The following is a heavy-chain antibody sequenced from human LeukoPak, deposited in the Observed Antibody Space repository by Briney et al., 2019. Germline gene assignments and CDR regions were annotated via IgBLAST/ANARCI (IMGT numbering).Heavy chain of an antibody. CDR1: GFTFSTYR. J-gene: IGHJ4*02. V-gene: IGHV3-7*01. Sequence: PGGSLRLSCAASGFTFSTYRMSWVRQAPGKGLEWVANIKQDGSEKHYVDSVKGRFTISRDNAKNSLYLQMNSLRAEDTAVYYCAREGYGDLDYWGQGTLVTVSS. D-gene: IGHD4-17*01. CDR2: IKQDGSEK. CDR3: AREGYGDLDY.